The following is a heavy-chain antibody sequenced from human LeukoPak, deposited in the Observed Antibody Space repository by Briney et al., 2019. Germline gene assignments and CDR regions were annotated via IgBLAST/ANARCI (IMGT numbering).Heavy chain of an antibody. CDR2: ISAYNGNT. Sequence: GASVKVSCEASGYTFTSYGISWVRQAPGQGLEWMGWISAYNGNTNYAQKLQGRVTMTTDTSTSTAYMELRSLRSDDTAVYYCARDIADIVVVPAAIRNWGQGTLVTVSS. CDR1: GYTFTSYG. J-gene: IGHJ4*02. D-gene: IGHD2-2*02. V-gene: IGHV1-18*01. CDR3: ARDIADIVVVPAAIRN.